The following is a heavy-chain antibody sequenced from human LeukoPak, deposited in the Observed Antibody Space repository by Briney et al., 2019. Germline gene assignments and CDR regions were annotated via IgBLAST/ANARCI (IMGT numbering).Heavy chain of an antibody. J-gene: IGHJ4*02. CDR3: ATDRGLGVITY. CDR1: GYTFTGYY. D-gene: IGHD3-22*01. Sequence: ASVKVSCKASGYTFTGYYMHWVRQAPGKGLEWMGGFDPEDGETIYAQKFQGRVTMTEDTSTDTAYMELSSLRSEDTAVYYCATDRGLGVITYWGQGTLVTVSS. V-gene: IGHV1-24*01. CDR2: FDPEDGET.